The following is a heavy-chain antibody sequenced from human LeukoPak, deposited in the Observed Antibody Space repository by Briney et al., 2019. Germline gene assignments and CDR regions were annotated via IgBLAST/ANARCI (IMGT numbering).Heavy chain of an antibody. V-gene: IGHV3-21*01. CDR2: ISSSSIYL. CDR3: ARDVTHCGGDCYSGDY. D-gene: IGHD2-21*02. CDR1: GFTLSSYT. Sequence: GGSLRLSCAASGFTLSSYTMNWVRQAPGEGLEWVSSISSSSIYLNYGDSGKARFTISRDNAKSSLYLQMNSLRAEDTAVYYCARDVTHCGGDCYSGDYWGQGTLVTVSS. J-gene: IGHJ4*02.